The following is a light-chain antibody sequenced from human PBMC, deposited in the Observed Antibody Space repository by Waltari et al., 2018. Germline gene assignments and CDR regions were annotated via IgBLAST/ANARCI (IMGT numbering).Light chain of an antibody. CDR2: RNS. J-gene: IGLJ3*02. V-gene: IGLV1-47*01. CDR1: SSNIGSDY. CDR3: GTWDDSLGAWV. Sequence: QSVLTQPPSASGTPGQRVTISCSGSSSNIGSDYVYWYQQFPGTAPKLLICRNSPRPSGVPDRFSGSKFGTSASLAISGLRSEDEADYYCGTWDDSLGAWVFGGGTRVTVL.